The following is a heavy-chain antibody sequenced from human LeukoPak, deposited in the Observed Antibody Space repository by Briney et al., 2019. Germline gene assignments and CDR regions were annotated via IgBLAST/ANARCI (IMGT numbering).Heavy chain of an antibody. Sequence: PSETLSLTCTVSGDSIINGNNFWSWIRQPAGKGLEWIGRIHSSGKTNYNPSLKSGVTISVDTSKNEFSLKLSSVTAADTAVYYCARDVGRFDPWGQGALVTVSS. CDR2: IHSSGKT. D-gene: IGHD1-26*01. V-gene: IGHV4-61*02. CDR1: GDSIINGNNF. J-gene: IGHJ5*02. CDR3: ARDVGRFDP.